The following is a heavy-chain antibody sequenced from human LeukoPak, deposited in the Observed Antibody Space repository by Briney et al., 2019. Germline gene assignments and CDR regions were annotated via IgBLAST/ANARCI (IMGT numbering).Heavy chain of an antibody. CDR1: GGSFSGYY. J-gene: IGHJ4*02. D-gene: IGHD6-13*01. CDR2: INYSGST. CDR3: ASETRYSSSWSY. Sequence: SETLSLTCAVYGGSFSGYYWSWIRQPPGKGLEWIGEINYSGSTNYNPSLKSRVTISVDTSKNQFSLKLSSVTAADTAVYYCASETRYSSSWSYWGQGTLVTVSS. V-gene: IGHV4-34*01.